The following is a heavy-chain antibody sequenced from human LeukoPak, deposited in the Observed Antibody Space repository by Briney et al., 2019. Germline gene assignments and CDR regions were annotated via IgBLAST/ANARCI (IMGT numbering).Heavy chain of an antibody. CDR2: IYYSGST. CDR1: GGSISSSSYY. J-gene: IGHJ3*02. Sequence: SETLSLTCTVPGGSISSSSYYWGWIRQPPGKGLEWIGSIYYSGSTYYNPSLKSRVTISVDTSKIQFSLKLSSVTAADTAVYYCARALNYYGTDAFDIWGQGTMVTVSS. V-gene: IGHV4-39*07. D-gene: IGHD3-10*01. CDR3: ARALNYYGTDAFDI.